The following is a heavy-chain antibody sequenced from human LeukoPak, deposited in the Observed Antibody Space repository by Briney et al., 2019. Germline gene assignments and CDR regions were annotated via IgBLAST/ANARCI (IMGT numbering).Heavy chain of an antibody. V-gene: IGHV4-59*01. Sequence: SETLSLTCSVAGGSISTYYWSWLRQPPGKGLEWLAYMYYSGSTNYNPSLKRRVSISVDTSKNQFSLNLSSVTAADTAVYYCARVDGGYCSGGSCYSNRFDPWGQGTLVTVSS. CDR2: MYYSGST. CDR3: ARVDGGYCSGGSCYSNRFDP. CDR1: GGSISTYY. D-gene: IGHD2-15*01. J-gene: IGHJ5*02.